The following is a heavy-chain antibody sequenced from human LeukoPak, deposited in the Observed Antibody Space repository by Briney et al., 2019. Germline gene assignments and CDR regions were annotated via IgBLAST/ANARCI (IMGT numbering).Heavy chain of an antibody. J-gene: IGHJ4*02. CDR2: ISWNSGSI. Sequence: GGSLRLSCAASGFTFDDYAMHWVRQAPGKGLEWVSGISWNSGSIGYADSVKGRFTISRDNAKSSLYLQMNSLRAEDTALYYCAKDWGRWLQYDYFDYWGQGTLVTVSS. CDR3: AKDWGRWLQYDYFDY. CDR1: GFTFDDYA. V-gene: IGHV3-9*01. D-gene: IGHD5-24*01.